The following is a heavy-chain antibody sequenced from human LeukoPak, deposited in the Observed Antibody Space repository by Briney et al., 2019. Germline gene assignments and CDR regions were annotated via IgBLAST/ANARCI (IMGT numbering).Heavy chain of an antibody. CDR1: GGSISSYY. J-gene: IGHJ3*02. Sequence: SETLSLTCTVSGGSISSYYWSWIRQPPGKGLEWIGYIYYSGSTNYNPSLKSRVTISVDTSKNQFSLKLSSVTAADTAVYYCARAIRDYDYVWGSYRFVAFDIWGQGTMVTVSS. D-gene: IGHD3-16*02. CDR2: IYYSGST. CDR3: ARAIRDYDYVWGSYRFVAFDI. V-gene: IGHV4-59*01.